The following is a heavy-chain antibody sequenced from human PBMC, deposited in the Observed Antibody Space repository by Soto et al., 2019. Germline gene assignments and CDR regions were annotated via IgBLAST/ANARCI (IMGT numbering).Heavy chain of an antibody. J-gene: IGHJ6*02. CDR1: GGSFSGYY. Sequence: PETLSLTCAVYGGSFSGYYWSWIRPPPGKGLEWIGEINHSGSTNYNPSLKSRVTISVDTSKNQFSLKLSSVTAADTAVYYCARGPGTALTYYYYYGMDVWGQGTTVTVSS. D-gene: IGHD5-18*01. V-gene: IGHV4-34*01. CDR3: ARGPGTALTYYYYYGMDV. CDR2: INHSGST.